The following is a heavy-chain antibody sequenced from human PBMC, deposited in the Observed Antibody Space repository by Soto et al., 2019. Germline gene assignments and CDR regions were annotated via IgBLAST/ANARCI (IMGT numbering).Heavy chain of an antibody. CDR3: ARDIPYYDFWRGYSYFDY. D-gene: IGHD3-3*01. CDR1: GYTFTSYG. V-gene: IGHV1-18*01. CDR2: ISAYNGNT. J-gene: IGHJ4*02. Sequence: QVQLVQSGAEVKKPGASVKVSCKASGYTFTSYGISWVRQAPGQGLEWMGWISAYNGNTNYAQKLQGRVTMTTDTSTSTAYLELRSLRSDHTAVYYCARDIPYYDFWRGYSYFDYWGQGTLVTVSS.